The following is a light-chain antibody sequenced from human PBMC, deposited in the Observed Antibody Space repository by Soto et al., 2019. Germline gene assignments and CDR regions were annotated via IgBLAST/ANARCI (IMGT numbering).Light chain of an antibody. CDR1: SSDVGGYNY. CDR3: SSYTSSSTLDV. J-gene: IGLJ1*01. Sequence: QSVLTQPASVSGSHGQSITISCTGTSSDVGGYNYVSWYQQHPGKAPKLMIYDVSNRPSGVSNRFSGSKSGNTASLTISGLQAEDEADYYCSSYTSSSTLDVFGTG. CDR2: DVS. V-gene: IGLV2-14*01.